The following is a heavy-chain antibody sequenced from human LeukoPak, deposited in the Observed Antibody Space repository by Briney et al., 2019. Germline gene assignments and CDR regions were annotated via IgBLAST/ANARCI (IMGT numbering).Heavy chain of an antibody. CDR1: GFTFSSYA. V-gene: IGHV3-23*01. CDR3: AKKVPGYSSSWYDY. J-gene: IGHJ4*02. CDR2: ISGSGGST. Sequence: PGGSLRLSCAASGFTFSSYAMSWVRQAPGKGLEWVSAISGSGGSTYHADSVKGRFTISRDNSKNTLYLQMNSLRAEDTAVYYCAKKVPGYSSSWYDYWGQGTLVTVSS. D-gene: IGHD6-13*01.